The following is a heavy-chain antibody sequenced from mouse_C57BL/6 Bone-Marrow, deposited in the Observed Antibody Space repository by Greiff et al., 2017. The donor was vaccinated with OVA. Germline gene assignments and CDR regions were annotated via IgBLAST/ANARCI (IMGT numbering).Heavy chain of an antibody. J-gene: IGHJ3*01. Sequence: EVQLQESGPELVKPGASVKISCKASGYSFTGYYMNWVKQSPEKSLEWIGEINPSTGGTTYNQKFKAKATLTVDKSSSTAYMQLKSLTSEDSAVYYCARGRLQAWFAYWGQGTLVTVSA. CDR1: GYSFTGYY. CDR2: INPSTGGT. V-gene: IGHV1-42*01. CDR3: ARGRLQAWFAY. D-gene: IGHD2-4*01.